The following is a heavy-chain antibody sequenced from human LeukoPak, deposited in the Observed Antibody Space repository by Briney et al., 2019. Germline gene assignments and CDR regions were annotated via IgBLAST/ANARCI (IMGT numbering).Heavy chain of an antibody. Sequence: GGSLRLSCAASGFTFSSYEMNWVRQAPGKGLEWVSDISSSGSTIYYADSVKGRFTISRDNAKKSLYLQMNSLRGEDTGVYYCARDPHYYGSGSFDYWGQGTLVTVSS. CDR1: GFTFSSYE. J-gene: IGHJ4*02. V-gene: IGHV3-48*03. CDR2: ISSSGSTI. CDR3: ARDPHYYGSGSFDY. D-gene: IGHD3-10*01.